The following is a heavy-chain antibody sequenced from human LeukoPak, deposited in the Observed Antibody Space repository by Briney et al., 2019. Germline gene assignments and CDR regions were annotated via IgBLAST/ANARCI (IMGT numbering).Heavy chain of an antibody. CDR3: AKDRTSFHFYYYYGMDV. D-gene: IGHD2-2*01. CDR1: GFTFNNYA. CDR2: ISGSGGTT. J-gene: IGHJ6*02. Sequence: GGSLRLSCAASGFTFNNYAVSWGRQAPGKGLQWVSAISGSGGTTDYADSVKGRFTISRDNSKNTLYLQMNSLRAEDTAVYYCAKDRTSFHFYYYYGMDVWGQGTTVAVSS. V-gene: IGHV3-23*01.